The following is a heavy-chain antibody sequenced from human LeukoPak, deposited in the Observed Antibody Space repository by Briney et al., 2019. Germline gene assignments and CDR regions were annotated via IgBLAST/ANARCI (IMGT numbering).Heavy chain of an antibody. D-gene: IGHD2-8*02. CDR1: GGTFSDYV. CDR3: AREESGGYFDY. J-gene: IGHJ4*02. Sequence: ASVKVSCKASGGTFSDYVISWVRQAPGQGLEWMGVSNPSGVGTNYAQKFQGRVTMTRDTSTTTVYMELSSLRSEDTAVYYCAREESGGYFDYWGQGTLVTVSS. V-gene: IGHV1-46*01. CDR2: SNPSGVGT.